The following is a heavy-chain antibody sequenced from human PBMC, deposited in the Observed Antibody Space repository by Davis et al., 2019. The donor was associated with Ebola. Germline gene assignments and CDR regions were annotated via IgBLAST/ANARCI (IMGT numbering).Heavy chain of an antibody. J-gene: IGHJ4*02. Sequence: SDTLSLTCTVPGGSISSYYWSWIRQPPGKGLEWIGEINHSGSTNYNPSLKSRVTISVDTSKNQFSLKLSSVTAADTAVYYCARGRGYCSGGSCYGTPRFDYWGQGTLVTVSS. CDR1: GGSISSYY. CDR2: INHSGST. CDR3: ARGRGYCSGGSCYGTPRFDY. D-gene: IGHD2-15*01. V-gene: IGHV4-34*01.